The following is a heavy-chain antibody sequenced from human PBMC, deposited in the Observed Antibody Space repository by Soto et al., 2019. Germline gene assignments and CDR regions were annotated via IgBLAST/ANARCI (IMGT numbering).Heavy chain of an antibody. CDR3: ARDYTYYGSGLTDYYGMDV. V-gene: IGHV3-33*01. J-gene: IGHJ6*02. Sequence: QVQLVESGGGVVQPGRSLRLSCAASGFTFSSYGMHWVRQAPGKGLEWVAVIWYDGSNKYYADSVKGRFTISRDNSKNTLYLQMISLRADDTAVYYCARDYTYYGSGLTDYYGMDVWGQGTTVTVSS. CDR1: GFTFSSYG. CDR2: IWYDGSNK. D-gene: IGHD3-10*01.